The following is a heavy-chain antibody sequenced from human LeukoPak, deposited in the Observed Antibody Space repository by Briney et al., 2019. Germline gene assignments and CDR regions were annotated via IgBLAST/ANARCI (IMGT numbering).Heavy chain of an antibody. D-gene: IGHD3-10*01. J-gene: IGHJ4*02. CDR1: GFHFNNAW. CDR2: ISGSGSTT. V-gene: IGHV3-23*01. CDR3: AKVGDYYGSGKYSNFDY. Sequence: GGSLRLSCVASGFHFNNAWMGWVRQTPTKGLEWVSAISGSGSTTYYADSVKGRFTISRDNSKNTLYLQMSSPRAEDTAVYYCAKVGDYYGSGKYSNFDYWGQGTLDTVSS.